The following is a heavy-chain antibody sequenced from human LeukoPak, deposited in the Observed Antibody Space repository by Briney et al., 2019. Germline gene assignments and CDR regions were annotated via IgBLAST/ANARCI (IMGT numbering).Heavy chain of an antibody. Sequence: GGSLRLSCAASGFTFSSYEMNWVRQAPGKGLERVSYISSSGSTIYYAGSVKGRFTISRDNAKSSLYLQMNSLRAEDTAVYYCARTKWLEAIDYWGQGTLVTVSS. CDR3: ARTKWLEAIDY. CDR1: GFTFSSYE. J-gene: IGHJ4*02. CDR2: ISSSGSTI. V-gene: IGHV3-48*03. D-gene: IGHD6-19*01.